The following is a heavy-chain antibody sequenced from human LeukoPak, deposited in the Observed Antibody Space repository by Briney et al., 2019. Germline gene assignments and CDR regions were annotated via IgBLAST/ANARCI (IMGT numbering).Heavy chain of an antibody. CDR3: AREPLSGSDLLFPS. D-gene: IGHD3-10*01. CDR2: ISANSGNI. J-gene: IGHJ5*02. CDR1: GYTFTSYG. Sequence: GASVTVSCKASGYTFTSYGISWVRQAPGQGLEWMGWISANSGNINYAQKFQGRITMTTDTSTTTAYLELRSLTSDDTAFYYCAREPLSGSDLLFPSWGQGTLVTVSS. V-gene: IGHV1-18*01.